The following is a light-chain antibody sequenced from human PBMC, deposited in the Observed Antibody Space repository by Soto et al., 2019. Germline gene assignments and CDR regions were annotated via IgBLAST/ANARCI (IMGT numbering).Light chain of an antibody. J-gene: IGLJ2*01. CDR3: SSYAGSNNFEKV. V-gene: IGLV2-8*01. CDR1: SSDVGGYKY. Sequence: QSALTQPPSASGSPGQSVTISCTGTSSDVGGYKYVSWYQQHPGKAPKLMIYEGSKRPSGVPDRFSGSKSGNTASLTVSGLQAEDEADYYCSSYAGSNNFEKVFGGGTKVTVL. CDR2: EGS.